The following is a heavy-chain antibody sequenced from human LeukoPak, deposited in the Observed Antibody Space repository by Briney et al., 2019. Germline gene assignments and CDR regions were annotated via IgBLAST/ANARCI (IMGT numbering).Heavy chain of an antibody. CDR1: GFTFSSYG. CDR3: AKDRVLGDH. CDR2: ISYDGSNK. Sequence: GRSLRLSCAASGFTFSSYGMHWVRQAPGKGLEWVAVISYDGSNKYYADSVKGRFTISRDNSKNTLYLQMNSLRAEDTAVYYCAKDRVLGDHWGQGTLVTVSS. D-gene: IGHD2-8*01. J-gene: IGHJ4*02. V-gene: IGHV3-30*18.